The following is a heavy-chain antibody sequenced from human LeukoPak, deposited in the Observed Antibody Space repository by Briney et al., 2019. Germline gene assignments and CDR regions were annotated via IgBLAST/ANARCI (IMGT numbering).Heavy chain of an antibody. J-gene: IGHJ4*02. CDR1: GGSISSYY. V-gene: IGHV4-4*09. D-gene: IGHD5-18*01. CDR2: IYTSGST. CDR3: ARRGYSYGSYYFGY. Sequence: PSETLSLTCTVSGGSISSYYWSWIRQPPGKGLEWIGYIYTSGSTNYNPSLKSRVTISVDTSKNQFSLKLSSVTAADTAVYYCARRGYSYGSYYFGYWGQGTLVTVSS.